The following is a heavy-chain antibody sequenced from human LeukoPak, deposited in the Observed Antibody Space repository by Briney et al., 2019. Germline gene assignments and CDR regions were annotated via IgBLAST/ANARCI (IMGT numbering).Heavy chain of an antibody. J-gene: IGHJ4*02. CDR2: VSSSSSYI. D-gene: IGHD3-10*01. V-gene: IGHV3-21*01. CDR3: ARAPYKGSGSYYPYYLDY. Sequence: GGSLRLSCAASGFTFSSYSMNWVRQAPGKGLEWVSSVSSSSSYIYYADSVKGRFTISRDNAKNSLYLQMNSLRAEDTAVYYCARAPYKGSGSYYPYYLDYWGQRTLVTVSS. CDR1: GFTFSSYS.